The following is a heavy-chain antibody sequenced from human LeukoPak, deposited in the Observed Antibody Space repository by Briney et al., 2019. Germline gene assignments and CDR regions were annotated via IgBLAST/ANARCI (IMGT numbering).Heavy chain of an antibody. Sequence: GGSLRLSCTTYGFNFSAYWMAWVRQAPGKGLEWVAVIWYDGSNKYYADSVKGRFTISRDNSKNTLYLQMNSLRAEDTAVYYCARVIGAGIQLWSGGYYYGMDVWGQGTTVTVSS. CDR3: ARVIGAGIQLWSGGYYYGMDV. D-gene: IGHD5-18*01. V-gene: IGHV3-33*01. J-gene: IGHJ6*02. CDR1: GFNFSAYW. CDR2: IWYDGSNK.